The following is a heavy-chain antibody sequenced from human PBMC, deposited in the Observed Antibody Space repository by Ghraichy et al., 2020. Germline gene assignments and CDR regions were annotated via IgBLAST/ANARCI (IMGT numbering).Heavy chain of an antibody. CDR3: ARDLQPYGSGSPTED. CDR1: GYTFTSYY. CDR2: INPSGGST. J-gene: IGHJ4*02. V-gene: IGHV1-46*01. D-gene: IGHD3-10*01. Sequence: ASVKVSCKASGYTFTSYYMHWVRQAPGQGLEWMGIINPSGGSTSYAQKFQGRVTMTRDTSTSTVYMELSSLRSEDTAVYYCARDLQPYGSGSPTEDWGQGTLVTVSS.